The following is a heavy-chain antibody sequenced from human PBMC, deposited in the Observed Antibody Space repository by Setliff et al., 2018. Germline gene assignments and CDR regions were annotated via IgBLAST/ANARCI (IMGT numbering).Heavy chain of an antibody. CDR3: ARGCAAGACYSDYYYYMDV. CDR1: SGSIINYY. J-gene: IGHJ6*03. CDR2: IKYDGTT. V-gene: IGHV4-59*01. Sequence: PSETLSLTCTVSSGSIINYYWSWIRQPPGRPLEWIGYIKYDGTTDYNPSLDSRVTMSVDTSKNQFSLKLKSVTAADTAMYYCARGCAAGACYSDYYYYMDVWGKGTTVT. D-gene: IGHD2-15*01.